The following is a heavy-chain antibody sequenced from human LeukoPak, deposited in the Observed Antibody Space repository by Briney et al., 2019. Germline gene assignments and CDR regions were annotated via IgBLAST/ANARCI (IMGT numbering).Heavy chain of an antibody. Sequence: GGSLRLSCAASGFTFSSYAMHWVRQAPGKGLEWVAVISYDGSNKYYADSVKGRFTISRDNAKNTVYLQMNNLRAEDTAVYFCARDVYYSLDPWGQGTQVTVSS. CDR2: ISYDGSNK. J-gene: IGHJ5*02. D-gene: IGHD3-22*01. CDR3: ARDVYYSLDP. V-gene: IGHV3-30*04. CDR1: GFTFSSYA.